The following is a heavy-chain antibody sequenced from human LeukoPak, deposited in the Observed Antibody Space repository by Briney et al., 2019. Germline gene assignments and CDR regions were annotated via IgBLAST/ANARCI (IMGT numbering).Heavy chain of an antibody. CDR2: TYYRSRWYN. J-gene: IGHJ1*01. CDR3: ARGRYFDWLPMGGYFQH. CDR1: GDSVSSNSAA. Sequence: SQTPSLTCVISGDSVSSNSAAWNRIRQSPSRGLEWLGRTYYRSRWYNDSAVSVKSRITINPDTSKNQFSLQLNSVTPEDTAVYYCARGRYFDWLPMGGYFQHWGQGTLVIVSS. D-gene: IGHD3-9*01. V-gene: IGHV6-1*01.